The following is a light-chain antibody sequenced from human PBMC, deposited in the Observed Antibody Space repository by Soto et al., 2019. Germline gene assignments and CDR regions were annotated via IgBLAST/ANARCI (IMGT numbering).Light chain of an antibody. V-gene: IGKV4-1*01. CDR1: QSVLYTSNNKNY. Sequence: DIVMTQSPDYLAVSLGERATINCKSSQSVLYTSNNKNYLAWYQQRSGQPPNLLIYWASTRESGVPDRFSGSGSGTDFTLTISSLQAEDVAVYYCQQYYGTPYTFGQGTKVDIK. CDR2: WAS. CDR3: QQYYGTPYT. J-gene: IGKJ2*01.